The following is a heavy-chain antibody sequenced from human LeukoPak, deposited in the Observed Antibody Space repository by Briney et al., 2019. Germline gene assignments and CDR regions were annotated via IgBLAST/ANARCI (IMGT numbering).Heavy chain of an antibody. CDR3: ARELWFGELYAFDI. J-gene: IGHJ3*02. CDR2: INPNSGGT. D-gene: IGHD3-10*01. CDR1: GYTFTGYY. Sequence: ASVKVSCKASGYTFTGYYMHWVRQAPGQGLEWMGWINPNSGGTNYAQKFQGRVTMTRDTSISTAYMELSRLRSDDTAVYYCARELWFGELYAFDIWGQGTMVTVSS. V-gene: IGHV1-2*02.